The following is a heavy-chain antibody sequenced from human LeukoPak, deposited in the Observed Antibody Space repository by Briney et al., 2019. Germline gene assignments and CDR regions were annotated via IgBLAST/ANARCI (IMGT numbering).Heavy chain of an antibody. CDR2: IYHSGST. J-gene: IGHJ4*02. CDR1: GGSISSYY. CDR3: AREIEMAATD. D-gene: IGHD5-24*01. Sequence: PSETLSLTCTVSGGSISSYYWSWIRQPPGKGLEWIGYIYHSGSTNYNPSLKSRATISADTSKNQFSLRLSSVTAADTAVYYCAREIEMAATDWGQGTLVTVSS. V-gene: IGHV4-59*01.